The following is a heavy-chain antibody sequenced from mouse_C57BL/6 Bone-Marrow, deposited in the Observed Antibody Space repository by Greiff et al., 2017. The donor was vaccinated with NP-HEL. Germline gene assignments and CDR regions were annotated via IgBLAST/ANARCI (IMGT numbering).Heavy chain of an antibody. CDR2: IYPGDGDT. CDR3: ARADYYGSSYVRGFAY. V-gene: IGHV1-82*01. CDR1: GYAFSSSW. Sequence: VQLKQSGPELVKPGASVKISCKASGYAFSSSWMNWVKQRPGKGLEWIGRIYPGDGDTNYNGKFKGKATLTADKSSSTAYMQLSSLTSEDSAVYFCARADYYGSSYVRGFAYWGQGTLVTVSA. D-gene: IGHD1-1*01. J-gene: IGHJ3*01.